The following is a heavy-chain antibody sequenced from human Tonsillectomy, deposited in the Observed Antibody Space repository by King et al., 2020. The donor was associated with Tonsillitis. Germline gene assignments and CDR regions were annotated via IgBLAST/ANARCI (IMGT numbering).Heavy chain of an antibody. D-gene: IGHD6-19*01. Sequence: VQLVESGGGLVQPGRSLRLSCVTSGFTFDDYGMHWVRQAPGKGLEWGSGIHWNSCIMGYADSVKGRFTISRDNAKNSLFLQMNSLRGEDTAFYYCAKGGGYPPFSSAWKGNVDYWGNGTLVTVSS. CDR1: GFTFDDYG. J-gene: IGHJ4*01. CDR3: AKGGGYPPFSSAWKGNVDY. V-gene: IGHV3-9*01. CDR2: IHWNSCIM.